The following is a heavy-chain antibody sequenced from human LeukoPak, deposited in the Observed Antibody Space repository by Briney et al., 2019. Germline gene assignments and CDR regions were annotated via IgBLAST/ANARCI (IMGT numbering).Heavy chain of an antibody. CDR3: ARGTVSGADYYYMDV. D-gene: IGHD1-26*01. Sequence: ASVKVSCKASAYTFTSYGISWVRQARGQGLEWMGWISGSNGNTKSPQSLQGRVTMTTDTSTSTAYMELRSLRSDDTAVYYCARGTVSGADYYYMDVWGTGTTVTVSS. J-gene: IGHJ6*03. V-gene: IGHV1-18*01. CDR2: ISGSNGNT. CDR1: AYTFTSYG.